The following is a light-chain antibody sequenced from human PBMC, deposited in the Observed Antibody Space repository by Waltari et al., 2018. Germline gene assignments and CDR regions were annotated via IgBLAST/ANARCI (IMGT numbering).Light chain of an antibody. CDR2: EVS. CDR3: CSYAGSRTYV. J-gene: IGLJ1*01. Sequence: QSALTQPASVSGSPGPAITISCTGTSSDVGNFHLFSWLQQHPGKVPKLIIYEVSKRPSGVSNHFSGSKSGNTASLTISGLRAEDEADYYCCSYAGSRTYVFGTGTKVTVL. CDR1: SSDVGNFHL. V-gene: IGLV2-23*02.